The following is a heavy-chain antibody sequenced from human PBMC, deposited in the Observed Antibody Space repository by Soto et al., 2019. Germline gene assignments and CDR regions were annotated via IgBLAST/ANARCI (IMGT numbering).Heavy chain of an antibody. J-gene: IGHJ4*02. Sequence: ASVKVSCKASGYTFTNCYLHWVRQAPGQGLEWMGIINPSGGSTDSTQKFQGRITMTRDTSTSTVYMELSSLRSEDTAVYYCARGTSGTSFYYFDYWGQGTQGTSPQ. CDR2: INPSGGST. CDR1: GYTFTNCY. V-gene: IGHV1-46*03. D-gene: IGHD1-1*01. CDR3: ARGTSGTSFYYFDY.